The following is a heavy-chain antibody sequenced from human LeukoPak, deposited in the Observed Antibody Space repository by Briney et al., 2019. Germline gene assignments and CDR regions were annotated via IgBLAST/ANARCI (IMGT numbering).Heavy chain of an antibody. J-gene: IGHJ4*02. CDR3: ARRHYYDSSGYIDY. D-gene: IGHD3-22*01. CDR2: IYPGDSNT. CDR1: GYNFVTYW. V-gene: IGHV5-51*01. Sequence: GESLKISCKGSGYNFVTYWIGWARQMPGKGLEWMGIIYPGDSNTRYSPSFQGQVTMSADKSISTAYLQWSSLRASDTAMYYCARRHYYDSSGYIDYWGQGTLVTVSS.